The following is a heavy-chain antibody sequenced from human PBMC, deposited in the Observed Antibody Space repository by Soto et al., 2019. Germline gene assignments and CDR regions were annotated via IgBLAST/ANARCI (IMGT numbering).Heavy chain of an antibody. CDR3: AAELGVGKLSLV. Sequence: QVQVVQSGVEVRRPGSSVKVSCKASGDTFKNCVISWVRQAPGQGLEWMGGIIPLFGTTDFAQRFQGRLTMTTDESTTTAYMELSRLRSEDTATYYCAAELGVGKLSLVWGQGTTVIVSS. CDR1: GDTFKNCV. V-gene: IGHV1-69*01. J-gene: IGHJ6*02. CDR2: IIPLFGTT. D-gene: IGHD7-27*01.